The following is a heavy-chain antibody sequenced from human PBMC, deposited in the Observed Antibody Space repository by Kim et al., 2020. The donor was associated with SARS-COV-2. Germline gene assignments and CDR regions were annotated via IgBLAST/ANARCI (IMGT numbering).Heavy chain of an antibody. Sequence: GGSLRLSCAASGFTFSDYYMTWIRQAPGKGLEWLSYISSSGETTYYAESVKGRFTISRDNAKNSLYLQMNSLRAEDTAVYFCARDWSNYYDYWGQGTLVTVSS. D-gene: IGHD3-10*01. J-gene: IGHJ4*02. CDR2: ISSSGETT. CDR1: GFTFSDYY. V-gene: IGHV3-11*01. CDR3: ARDWSNYYDY.